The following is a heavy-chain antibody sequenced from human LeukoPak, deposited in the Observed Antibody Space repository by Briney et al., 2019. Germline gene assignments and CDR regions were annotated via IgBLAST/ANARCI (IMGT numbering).Heavy chain of an antibody. CDR3: ARVALYYFDY. J-gene: IGHJ4*02. CDR2: IYHSGST. D-gene: IGHD5-12*01. V-gene: IGHV4-38-2*01. CDR1: GFTVSSNY. Sequence: GSLRLSCAASGFTVSSNYMSWVRQAPGKGLEWIGSIYHSGSTYYNPSLKSRVTISVDTSKNQFSLKLSSVTAADTAVYYCARVALYYFDYWGQGTLVTVSS.